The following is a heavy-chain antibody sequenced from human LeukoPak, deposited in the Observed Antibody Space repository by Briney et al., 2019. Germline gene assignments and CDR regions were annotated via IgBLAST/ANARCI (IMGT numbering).Heavy chain of an antibody. Sequence: IPSETLSLTCAVSGGSISSYNWWSWVRQSPGKGLEWIGEILHSGSTNYNPSLKSRVTMSVDKSKNQFSLKLNSVTAADTAVYYCARYLYYYGSGTWDYWGQGTLVTVSS. CDR3: ARYLYYYGSGTWDY. D-gene: IGHD3-10*01. V-gene: IGHV4-4*02. J-gene: IGHJ4*02. CDR1: GGSISSYNW. CDR2: ILHSGST.